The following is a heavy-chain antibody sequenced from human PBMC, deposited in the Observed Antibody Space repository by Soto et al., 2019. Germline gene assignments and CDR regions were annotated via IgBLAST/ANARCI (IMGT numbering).Heavy chain of an antibody. CDR2: INPDGGGT. V-gene: IGHV1-46*01. CDR1: GYTFTSYY. D-gene: IGHD4-4*01. Sequence: QVPLVQSGAEVKKPGASVKVSCKASGYTFTSYYMHWVRLAPGQGLEWMGIINPDGGGTSYAQQFQGRVIMTRDTSTSTVYMEMSSLRSEDTAVYYCAVGGNYLSMDVWGQWTTVTVSS. J-gene: IGHJ6*02. CDR3: AVGGNYLSMDV.